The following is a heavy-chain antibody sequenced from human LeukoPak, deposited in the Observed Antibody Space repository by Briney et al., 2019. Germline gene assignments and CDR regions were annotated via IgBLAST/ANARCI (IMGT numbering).Heavy chain of an antibody. D-gene: IGHD3-10*01. V-gene: IGHV3-23*01. CDR2: ISGSGGTT. CDR3: ARDSTYYYDSGSSGPHYFDN. CDR1: GFTFSSYA. Sequence: GGSLTLSCAASGFTFSSYAMSWVRQALGKGLEWVSGISGSGGTTYYADSVRGRFTISRDNSKNTLYLQLNSLRAEDTAVYYCARDSTYYYDSGSSGPHYFDNWGQGTLVTVSS. J-gene: IGHJ4*02.